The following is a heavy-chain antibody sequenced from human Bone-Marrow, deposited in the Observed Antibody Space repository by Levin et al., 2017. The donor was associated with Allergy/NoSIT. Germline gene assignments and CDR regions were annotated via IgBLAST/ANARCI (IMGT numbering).Heavy chain of an antibody. CDR1: SGSISSHNYN. CDR2: IYYSRST. V-gene: IGHV4-39*01. J-gene: IGHJ4*02. Sequence: PSETLSLTCIVSSGSISSHNYNWGWIRQPPGKGLEWIGTIYYSRSTYYNPSLTSRVTISVDTSKNQFSLELTSLTAADTAVYYCATGPSAFDYWGQGTLVTVSS. CDR3: ATGPSAFDY.